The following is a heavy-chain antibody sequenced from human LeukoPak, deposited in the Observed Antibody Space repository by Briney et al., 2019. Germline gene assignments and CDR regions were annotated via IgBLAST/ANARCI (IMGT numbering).Heavy chain of an antibody. D-gene: IGHD4-23*01. CDR2: INHGGST. Sequence: GSLRLSCAASGFTFSSYGMTWVRQPPGKGLEWIGEINHGGSTNYNPSLKSRVTISVDTSKNQFSLKLSSVTAADTAVYYCARYLDYGGNSRVFQHWGQGTLVTVSS. V-gene: IGHV4-34*01. CDR3: ARYLDYGGNSRVFQH. CDR1: GFTFSSYG. J-gene: IGHJ1*01.